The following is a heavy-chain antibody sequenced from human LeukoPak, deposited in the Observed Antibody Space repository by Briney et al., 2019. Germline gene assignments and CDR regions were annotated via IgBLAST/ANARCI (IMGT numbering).Heavy chain of an antibody. CDR2: ISGSGGST. Sequence: GGSLRLSCAASGFTFSGFAMTWVRQAPGKGLEWVSAISGSGGSTDYADSVKGRFTISRDNSKNTLYLQMNSLRAEDTAVYYCAKDPLAGPYYFDYWGQGTLVTVSS. D-gene: IGHD6-19*01. CDR3: AKDPLAGPYYFDY. CDR1: GFTFSGFA. V-gene: IGHV3-23*01. J-gene: IGHJ4*02.